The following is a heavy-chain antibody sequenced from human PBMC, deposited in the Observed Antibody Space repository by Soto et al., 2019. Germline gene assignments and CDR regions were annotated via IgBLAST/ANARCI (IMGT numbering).Heavy chain of an antibody. Sequence: GGSLRLSCAASGFTFSSYAMSWVRQAPGKGLEWVSAISGSGGSTYYADSVKGRFTISRGNSKNTLYLQMNSLRAEDTAVYYCARDLEYSSSSAFDYWGQGTLVTVSS. J-gene: IGHJ4*02. CDR2: ISGSGGST. D-gene: IGHD6-6*01. CDR3: ARDLEYSSSSAFDY. CDR1: GFTFSSYA. V-gene: IGHV3-23*01.